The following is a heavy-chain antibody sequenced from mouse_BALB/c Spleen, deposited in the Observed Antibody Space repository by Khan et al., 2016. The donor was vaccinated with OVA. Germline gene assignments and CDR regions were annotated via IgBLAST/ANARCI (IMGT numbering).Heavy chain of an antibody. J-gene: IGHJ2*01. D-gene: IGHD1-1*01. CDR1: GFNIKDTY. Sequence: VRLQQSGAELVKPGASVKLSCTTSGFNIKDTYMHWVKQRPEQGLEWIGGIDPANGYARYDPQFQGKATITADTSSNTAYLQLGSLSSEDTAVYYCATYYYGSSRYFDHWGQGTILPVSS. CDR2: IDPANGYA. CDR3: ATYYYGSSRYFDH. V-gene: IGHV14-3*02.